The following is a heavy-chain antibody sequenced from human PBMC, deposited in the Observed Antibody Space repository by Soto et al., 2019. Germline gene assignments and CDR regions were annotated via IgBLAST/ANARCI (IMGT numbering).Heavy chain of an antibody. D-gene: IGHD3-16*01. CDR2: IRRKAYGGTT. CDR3: SRGSRRKDYLVPFDY. Sequence: PGGSLRLPSTAYGFTFGDYALSWVRQNPGKGLEWVGFIRRKAYGGTTEYAAYVKGRFTISRDDSKAIAYLQMNSLKTKDTAVYYCSRGSRRKDYLVPFDYWGQGTLVTVSS. V-gene: IGHV3-49*04. CDR1: GFTFGDYA. J-gene: IGHJ4*02.